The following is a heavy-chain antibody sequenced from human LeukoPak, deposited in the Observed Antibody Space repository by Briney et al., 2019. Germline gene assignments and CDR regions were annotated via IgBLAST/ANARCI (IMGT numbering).Heavy chain of an antibody. Sequence: PGGSLRLSCAASGFPFNTYAMSWVRQAPGKGLEWVSSNSGSGGSTYYADSVEGRFTISRDNSKNTLYLQMNSLRAEDTAVYYCATRVKYYYDSSGYYYFDYWGQGTLVTVSS. V-gene: IGHV3-23*01. CDR1: GFPFNTYA. D-gene: IGHD3-22*01. J-gene: IGHJ4*02. CDR2: NSGSGGST. CDR3: ATRVKYYYDSSGYYYFDY.